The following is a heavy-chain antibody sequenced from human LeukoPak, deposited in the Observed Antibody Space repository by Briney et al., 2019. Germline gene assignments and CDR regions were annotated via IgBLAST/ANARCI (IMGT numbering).Heavy chain of an antibody. CDR3: AREVYYYGSGSYPDMYYFDY. CDR1: GGSISSYY. CDR2: IYYSGST. Sequence: TLETLSLTRTVSGGSISSYYWSWIRQPPGKGLEWIGYIYYSGSTNYNPSLKSRVTISVDTSKNQFSLKLSSVTAADTAVYYCAREVYYYGSGSYPDMYYFDYWGQGTLVTVSS. V-gene: IGHV4-59*12. D-gene: IGHD3-10*01. J-gene: IGHJ4*02.